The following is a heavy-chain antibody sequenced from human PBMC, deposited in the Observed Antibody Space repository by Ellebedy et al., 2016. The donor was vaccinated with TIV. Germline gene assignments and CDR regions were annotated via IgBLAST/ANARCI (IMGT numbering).Heavy chain of an antibody. CDR1: GGTFRTYG. CDR2: IIPILGLT. Sequence: ASVKVSCKASGGTFRTYGISWVRQAPGQGLEWMGRIIPILGLTNYAQKFQGRVTITADKSWSTASLDLSSLTSEDTAVYYCARDRDGDPLYYWGQGTLVTVSS. V-gene: IGHV1-69*10. J-gene: IGHJ4*02. CDR3: ARDRDGDPLYY. D-gene: IGHD4-17*01.